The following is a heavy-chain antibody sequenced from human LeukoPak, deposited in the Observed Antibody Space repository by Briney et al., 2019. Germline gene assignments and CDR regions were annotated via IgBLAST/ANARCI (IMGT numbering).Heavy chain of an antibody. Sequence: SETLSLTCGVSGVSFSTYYCSWIRQSPEKGLEWIGEVNHSGYTNYNPSLKSRVTISVDTSKNQFSLKLSSVTAADTAVYYCARQLYGSDHWGQGTLVTVSS. J-gene: IGHJ4*02. V-gene: IGHV4-34*01. CDR3: ARQLYGSDH. D-gene: IGHD4-17*01. CDR2: VNHSGYT. CDR1: GVSFSTYY.